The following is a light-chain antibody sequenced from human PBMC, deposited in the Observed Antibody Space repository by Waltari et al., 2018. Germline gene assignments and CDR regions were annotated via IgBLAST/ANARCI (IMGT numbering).Light chain of an antibody. CDR3: QHYVRLPAT. CDR1: QSVGTS. Sequence: EVVLTQSPGTLSLSPGERATLACRASQSVGTSLAWYQQKPGQAPRILIYGASRRATGIPDRFSGSGSGTGFSLTISRLGPEDFAVYYCQHYVRLPATFGQGTKVEI. CDR2: GAS. V-gene: IGKV3-20*01. J-gene: IGKJ1*01.